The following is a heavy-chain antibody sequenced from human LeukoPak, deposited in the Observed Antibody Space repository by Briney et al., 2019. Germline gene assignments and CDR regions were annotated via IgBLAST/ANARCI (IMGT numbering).Heavy chain of an antibody. CDR1: GGSISSYY. CDR3: ARSVSSDAGSYSL. CDR2: IYYSGST. V-gene: IGHV4-59*01. D-gene: IGHD1-26*01. J-gene: IGHJ4*02. Sequence: SETLSLTCTVSGGSISSYYWNWIRQPPGKGLEWIGYIYYSGSTNYSPSLKSRVTISVDTSKNQFSLKLSSVTAADTAVYYCARSVSSDAGSYSLWGQGTLVTVSS.